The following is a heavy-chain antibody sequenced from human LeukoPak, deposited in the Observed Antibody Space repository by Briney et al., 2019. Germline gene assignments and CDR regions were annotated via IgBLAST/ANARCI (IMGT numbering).Heavy chain of an antibody. CDR3: ASLRGYCSSPTSCGDWFDP. V-gene: IGHV4-61*08. J-gene: IGHJ5*02. Sequence: SETLSLTCTVSGGSISSGGYYWSWIRQHPGKGLEWIGYIYYSGSTNYNPSLKSRVTISVDTSKNQFSLKLSSVTAADTAVYYCASLRGYCSSPTSCGDWFDPWGQGTLVTVSS. CDR2: IYYSGST. CDR1: GGSISSGGYY. D-gene: IGHD2-2*01.